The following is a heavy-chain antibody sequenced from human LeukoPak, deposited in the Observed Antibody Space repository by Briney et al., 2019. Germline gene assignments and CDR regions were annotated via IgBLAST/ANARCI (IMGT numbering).Heavy chain of an antibody. V-gene: IGHV4-4*07. CDR2: IYASGHI. CDR1: GASISSYY. CDR3: ARGPGCGAGGCYPGYSFDS. Sequence: SETLSLTCTPSGASISSYYWSWVRQPAGKGLEWIGRIYASGHITYNPSLQSRVTMSLDTSKSQLSLRLTSVTAADTGVYFCARGPGCGAGGCYPGYSFDSWGQGTLVTVSS. J-gene: IGHJ4*02. D-gene: IGHD2-15*01.